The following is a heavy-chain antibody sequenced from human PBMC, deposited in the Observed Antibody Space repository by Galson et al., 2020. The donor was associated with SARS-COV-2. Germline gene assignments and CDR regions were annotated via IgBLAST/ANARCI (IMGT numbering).Heavy chain of an antibody. CDR2: IYSGGST. J-gene: IGHJ6*02. CDR1: GFTFSSYA. Sequence: GGSLRLSCAASGFTFSSYAMSWVRQAPGKGLEWVSVIYSGGSTYYADSVKGRFTISRDNSKNTLYLQMNSLRAEDTAVYYCAKDALFRGYGDYDRPEYYYYGMDVWGQGTTVTVSS. CDR3: AKDALFRGYGDYDRPEYYYYGMDV. D-gene: IGHD4-17*01. V-gene: IGHV3-23*03.